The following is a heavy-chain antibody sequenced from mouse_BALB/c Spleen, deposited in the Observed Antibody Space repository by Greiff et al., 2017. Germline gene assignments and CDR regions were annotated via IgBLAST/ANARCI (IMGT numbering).Heavy chain of an antibody. CDR1: GYTFTSYW. V-gene: IGHV1-69*02. CDR3: TRGYMITTFDYYAMDY. Sequence: QVQLQQPGAELVRPGASVKLSCKASGYTFTSYWINWVKQRPGQGLEWIGNIYPSDSYTNYNQKFKDKATLTVDKSSSTAYMQLSSPTSEDSAVYYCTRGYMITTFDYYAMDYWGQGTSVTVSS. D-gene: IGHD2-4*01. CDR2: IYPSDSYT. J-gene: IGHJ4*01.